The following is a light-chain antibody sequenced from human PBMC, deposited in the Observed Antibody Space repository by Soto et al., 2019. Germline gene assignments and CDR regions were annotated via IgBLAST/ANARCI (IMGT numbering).Light chain of an antibody. Sequence: QAVVTQPPSVSGAPGQRVTISCTGSSSNIGAGYDVHWYQQLPGTAPKLLIYGNSNRPSGVPDRFSGSKSGTSASLATTGLQAEDEADYYCQSYDSSLSGYVVFGGGTKLTVL. CDR1: SSNIGAGYD. J-gene: IGLJ2*01. V-gene: IGLV1-40*01. CDR2: GNS. CDR3: QSYDSSLSGYVV.